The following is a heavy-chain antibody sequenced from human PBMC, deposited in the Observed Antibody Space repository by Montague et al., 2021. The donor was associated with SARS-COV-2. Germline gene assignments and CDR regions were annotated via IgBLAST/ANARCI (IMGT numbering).Heavy chain of an antibody. V-gene: IGHV4-34*01. Sequence: SEILSLTCAVYGGSFSGYYWSWIRQPPGKGLEWIGEINHSGSTNYNPSLKSRVTISVDTSKNQFSLKLSSVTAADTAVYYCASLTLGYCSSTSCDSDWFDPWGQGTLVTVSS. CDR2: INHSGST. CDR3: ASLTLGYCSSTSCDSDWFDP. J-gene: IGHJ5*02. D-gene: IGHD2-2*02. CDR1: GGSFSGYY.